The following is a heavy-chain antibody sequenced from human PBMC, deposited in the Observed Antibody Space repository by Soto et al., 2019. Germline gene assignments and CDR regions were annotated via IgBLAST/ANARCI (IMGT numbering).Heavy chain of an antibody. CDR2: ISYDGDHK. CDR3: ARDPAPQDNVNLTGYFHLDY. V-gene: IGHV3-30*14. D-gene: IGHD3-9*01. Sequence: QVQLVESGGGVVQPGRSLRLSCAASGFSFSTYAMHWVRQTPGKGLEWVAVISYDGDHKYYTDSVKGRFTISRDNSKNTLYLLMNSLRSEDTPIYYCARDPAPQDNVNLTGYFHLDYWGRGTLFTVSS. J-gene: IGHJ4*02. CDR1: GFSFSTYA.